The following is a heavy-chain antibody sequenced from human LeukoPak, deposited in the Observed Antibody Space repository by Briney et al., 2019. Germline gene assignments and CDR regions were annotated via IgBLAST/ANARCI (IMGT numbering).Heavy chain of an antibody. V-gene: IGHV4-61*05. D-gene: IGHD4-17*01. CDR1: GGSISSSSYY. J-gene: IGHJ4*02. CDR3: ASGDYDLGY. Sequence: SETLSLTCTVSGGSISSSSYYWGWIRQPPGKGLEWIGYIYYSGSTNYNPSLKSRVTISVDTSKNQFSLKLSSVTAADTAVYYCASGDYDLGYWGQGTLVTVSS. CDR2: IYYSGST.